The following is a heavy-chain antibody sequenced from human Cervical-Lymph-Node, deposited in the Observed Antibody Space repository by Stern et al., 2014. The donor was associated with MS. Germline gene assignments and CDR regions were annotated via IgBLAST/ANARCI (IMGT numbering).Heavy chain of an antibody. CDR2: IHPSGNA. CDR3: ASGYRFFES. D-gene: IGHD5-18*01. CDR1: GGSVSSGSSY. J-gene: IGHJ4*02. V-gene: IGHV4-61*02. Sequence: VQLVESGPGLVKPSQTLSLTCTLSGGSVSSGSSYWSWIRQPAGKGLEWIGRIHPSGNAFYTPSLQSRVTISLDTSKTHISLKLNSVTAADTAVYYCASGYRFFESWGQGTLVTVSS.